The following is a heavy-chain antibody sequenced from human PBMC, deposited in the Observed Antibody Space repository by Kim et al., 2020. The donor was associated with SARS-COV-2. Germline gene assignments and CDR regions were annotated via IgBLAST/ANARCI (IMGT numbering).Heavy chain of an antibody. CDR3: ARDQVVVTSTRISVIGLRFDS. V-gene: IGHV4-61*01. CDR2: IYNSGIT. D-gene: IGHD2-15*01. Sequence: SETLSLTCSVSGGSVSSGSYYWSWIRQPPGKGLEWIGYIYNSGITNYNPSLKSRVTIAVDTSKNQFSLKLSSVTAADTAVYYCARDQVVVTSTRISVIGLRFDSWGQGTLVTVSS. CDR1: GGSVSSGSYY. J-gene: IGHJ5*01.